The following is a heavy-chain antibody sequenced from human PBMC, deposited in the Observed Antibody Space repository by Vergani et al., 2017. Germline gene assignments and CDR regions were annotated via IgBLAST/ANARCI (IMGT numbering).Heavy chain of an antibody. Sequence: QVQLVQSGAEVKKPGASVKVSCKASGYTFTGYYMHWVRQAPGQGLEWMGWINPNSGGTNYAQKFQGRVTMTRDTSISTAYMELSRLRSDDTAVYYCARDGVTYCGGDCQDWFDPWGQGTLVTVSS. D-gene: IGHD2-21*02. CDR3: ARDGVTYCGGDCQDWFDP. CDR2: INPNSGGT. J-gene: IGHJ5*02. CDR1: GYTFTGYY. V-gene: IGHV1-2*02.